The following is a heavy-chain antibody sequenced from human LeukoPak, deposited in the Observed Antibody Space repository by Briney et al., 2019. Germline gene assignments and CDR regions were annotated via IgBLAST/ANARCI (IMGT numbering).Heavy chain of an antibody. Sequence: GGSLRLSCAASGFTFSSYGMHWVRQAPGKGLEWVAVISFDGSNECYADSVKGRFTISRDNSKNTLYLQMNSLRAEDTAVYYCAKDIYESSGSYYFDYWGQGTLVTVSS. CDR2: ISFDGSNE. V-gene: IGHV3-30*18. J-gene: IGHJ4*02. CDR3: AKDIYESSGSYYFDY. CDR1: GFTFSSYG. D-gene: IGHD3-22*01.